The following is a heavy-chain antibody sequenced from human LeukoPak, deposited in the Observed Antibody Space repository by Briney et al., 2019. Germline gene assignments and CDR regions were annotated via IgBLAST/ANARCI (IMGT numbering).Heavy chain of an antibody. J-gene: IGHJ6*04. CDR1: GFTFSSYW. Sequence: GGSLRLSCAASGFTFSSYWMHWVRQASGKGLVWVSRINSDGSSTSYADSVKGRFTISRDNAKNTLYLQMNSLRAEDTAVYYCARRRGYYYGSGSYVYYYYGMDVWGKGTTVTVSS. CDR3: ARRRGYYYGSGSYVYYYYGMDV. D-gene: IGHD3-10*01. CDR2: INSDGSST. V-gene: IGHV3-74*01.